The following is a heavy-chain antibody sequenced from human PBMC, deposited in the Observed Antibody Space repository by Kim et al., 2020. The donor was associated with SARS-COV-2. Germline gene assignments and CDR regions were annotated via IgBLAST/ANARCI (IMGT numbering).Heavy chain of an antibody. J-gene: IGHJ3*02. Sequence: RPTGSEYSVKGRSTIARDNAKNPLYLQMNSLRAEDTAVYYCAAAYAFDIWGQGTMVTVSS. CDR3: AAAYAFDI. D-gene: IGHD6-25*01. CDR2: RPT. V-gene: IGHV3-74*01.